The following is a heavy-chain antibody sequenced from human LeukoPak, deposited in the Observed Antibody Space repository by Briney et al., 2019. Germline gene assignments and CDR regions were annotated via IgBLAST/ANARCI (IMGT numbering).Heavy chain of an antibody. V-gene: IGHV3-21*01. D-gene: IGHD1-26*01. CDR3: ATDTSGNYLDY. CDR1: GFTFGRYS. Sequence: GGSLRLSCAASGFTFGRYSMNWVRQAPGKGLEWVSSITSGSKYIFYADAVKGRFTISRDNAKNSLYLQMDSLRAEDTAVYYCATDTSGNYLDYWGQGILVTVSS. CDR2: ITSGSKYI. J-gene: IGHJ4*02.